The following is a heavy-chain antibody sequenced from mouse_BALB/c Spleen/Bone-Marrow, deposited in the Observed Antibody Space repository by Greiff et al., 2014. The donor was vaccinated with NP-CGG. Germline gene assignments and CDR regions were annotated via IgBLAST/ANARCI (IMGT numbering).Heavy chain of an antibody. CDR2: INTYTGEP. CDR1: GYTFTNYG. V-gene: IGHV9-1*02. CDR3: ARAGGYGSSYIDY. D-gene: IGHD1-1*01. Sequence: VQVVESGPELKKPGETVKISCKASGYTFTNYGMNWVRQAPGKGLKWMGWINTYTGEPTYADDFKGRFAFSLETSASTAYLQINNLKNEDMATYFCARAGGYGSSYIDYWGQGTTLTVSS. J-gene: IGHJ2*01.